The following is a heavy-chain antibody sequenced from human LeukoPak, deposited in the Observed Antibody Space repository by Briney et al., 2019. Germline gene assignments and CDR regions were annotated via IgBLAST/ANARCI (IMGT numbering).Heavy chain of an antibody. D-gene: IGHD2-2*01. CDR2: IYYSGNT. V-gene: IGHV4-39*01. CDR3: ARHKSSAVPLDN. Sequence: SETLSHTYTVSGVPKWSRLYYWRWIRQPPGKGLEWIGSIYYSGNTYYNPSLKGRVTMSVDTSKKQFSLNLSSVTAADTAVYRCARHKSSAVPLDNWGQGALVTVSS. J-gene: IGHJ4*02. CDR1: GVPKWSRLYY.